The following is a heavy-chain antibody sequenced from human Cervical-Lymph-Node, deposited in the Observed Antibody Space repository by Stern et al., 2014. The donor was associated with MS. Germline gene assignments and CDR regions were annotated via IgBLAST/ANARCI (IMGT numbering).Heavy chain of an antibody. J-gene: IGHJ6*02. Sequence: EVQLVESGAGLVQPGGSLRLSCAASGFTFSSYWMSWVRQAPGKGLEGVANIKQDGSEKYYVDSVKGRFTISRDNAKNSLYLQMNSLRAEDTAVYYCARDPKHRYYYYYGMDVWGQGTTVTVSS. CDR3: ARDPKHRYYYYYGMDV. V-gene: IGHV3-7*01. CDR2: IKQDGSEK. CDR1: GFTFSSYW.